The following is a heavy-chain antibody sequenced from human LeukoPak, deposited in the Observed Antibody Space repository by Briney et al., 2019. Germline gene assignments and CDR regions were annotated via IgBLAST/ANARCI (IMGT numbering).Heavy chain of an antibody. J-gene: IGHJ6*03. D-gene: IGHD5-18*01. V-gene: IGHV4-4*07. CDR1: GGSINSHY. CDR3: ARDSPDGYTHGHYYYNIDV. CDR2: IWSSGGLWSSGGT. Sequence: SETLSLTCTVCGGSINSHYWTWIRQPAGKGLEWIGRIWSSGGLWSSGGTNYNPSLTSRITMSVDTSKNQFSLRLSSETAADTAVYYCARDSPDGYTHGHYYYNIDVWGKGTTVTVSS.